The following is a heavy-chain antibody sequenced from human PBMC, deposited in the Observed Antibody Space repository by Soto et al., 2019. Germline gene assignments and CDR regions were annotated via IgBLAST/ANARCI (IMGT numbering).Heavy chain of an antibody. CDR1: GFTFSNYD. D-gene: IGHD6-13*01. CDR2: IGTTGDT. J-gene: IGHJ4*02. Sequence: GGSLRLSCAASGFTFSNYDMHWVRQPTGKGLEWVSGIGTTGDTYYPGSVKGRFTISRENAKNSLYLQMSSLRAEDTAVYYCARAASSWDFDYWGQGTLVTVS. CDR3: ARAASSWDFDY. V-gene: IGHV3-13*01.